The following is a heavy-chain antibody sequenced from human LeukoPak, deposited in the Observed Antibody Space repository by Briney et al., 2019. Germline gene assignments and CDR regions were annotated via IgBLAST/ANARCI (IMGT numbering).Heavy chain of an antibody. Sequence: ASETLSLTCTVSGDSVSSGGYFWSWIRQPPGKGLEWIGYIYHSGSTYYNPSLKSRVTISVDRSKNQFSLKLSSVTAADAAVYYCACYGSGTGGIFDYWGQGTLVTVSS. V-gene: IGHV4-30-2*01. CDR2: IYHSGST. J-gene: IGHJ4*02. D-gene: IGHD3-10*01. CDR1: GDSVSSGGYF. CDR3: ACYGSGTGGIFDY.